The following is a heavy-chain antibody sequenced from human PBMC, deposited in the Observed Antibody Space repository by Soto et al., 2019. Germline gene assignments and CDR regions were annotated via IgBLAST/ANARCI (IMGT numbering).Heavy chain of an antibody. Sequence: GGSLRLSCAASGFTFSSYDMHWVRQATGKGLEWVSAIGTAGDTYYPGSVKGRFTISRENAKNSLYLQMNSLRAGDTAVYYCARERSEHYYDSSGYYWLRYYGMDVWGQGTTVTVS. V-gene: IGHV3-13*01. J-gene: IGHJ6*02. CDR1: GFTFSSYD. CDR3: ARERSEHYYDSSGYYWLRYYGMDV. D-gene: IGHD3-22*01. CDR2: IGTAGDT.